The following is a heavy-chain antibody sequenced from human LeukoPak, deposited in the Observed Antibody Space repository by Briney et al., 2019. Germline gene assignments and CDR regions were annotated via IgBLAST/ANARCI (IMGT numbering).Heavy chain of an antibody. D-gene: IGHD3-10*02. CDR3: AKDLRSGSYFIHYYYYYMDV. V-gene: IGHV3-74*01. CDR1: GFTFSDTW. CDR2: IRSDGSDT. Sequence: PGGSLRLSCAASGFTFSDTWMHWVRQAPGEGLVWVSRIRSDGSDTRYADSVKGRFTISRDNSQNTLYLQMNSLRAEDTAVYYCAKDLRSGSYFIHYYYYYMDVWGKGTTVTISS. J-gene: IGHJ6*03.